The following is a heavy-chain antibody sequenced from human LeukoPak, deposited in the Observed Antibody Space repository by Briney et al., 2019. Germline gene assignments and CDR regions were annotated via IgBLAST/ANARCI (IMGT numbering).Heavy chain of an antibody. D-gene: IGHD3-22*01. V-gene: IGHV3-7*04. Sequence: GGSLRLSCAASGLTFSKYWMSWVRQAPGKGLEWVAIINEDGTGKYYVDSEKGRFTISRDNAENALYLQMNSLRAEDTAVYYCARDYYDTTGYYYFDYWGQGTLVTVS. CDR1: GLTFSKYW. CDR2: INEDGTGK. J-gene: IGHJ4*02. CDR3: ARDYYDTTGYYYFDY.